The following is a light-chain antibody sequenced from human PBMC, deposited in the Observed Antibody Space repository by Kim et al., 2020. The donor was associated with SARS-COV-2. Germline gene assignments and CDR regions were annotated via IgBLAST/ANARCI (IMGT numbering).Light chain of an antibody. CDR1: GGDVGGYNY. J-gene: IGLJ1*01. CDR2: DVS. Sequence: VTISCTGTGGDVGGYNYVSWYQQHPGKAPKLMIYDVSKRPSGVPDRFSGSKSGNTASLTISGLQAEDEADYYCCSYAGSYTFPYVFGSGTKVTVL. CDR3: CSYAGSYTFPYV. V-gene: IGLV2-11*01.